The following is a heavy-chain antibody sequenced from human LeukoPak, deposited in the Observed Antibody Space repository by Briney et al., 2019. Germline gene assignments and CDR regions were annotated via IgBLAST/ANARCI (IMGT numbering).Heavy chain of an antibody. D-gene: IGHD3-10*01. CDR2: ISAYNGNA. Sequence: APVKVSCKASGYAFSSYGFSWVRQAPGQGLEWMGWISAYNGNAMYAQKFQGRVTMTTDTSTSTVTMELRSLRSDDTAVYFCARRYYYGSGSHSDYWGQGTLVTVSS. J-gene: IGHJ4*02. V-gene: IGHV1-18*01. CDR1: GYAFSSYG. CDR3: ARRYYYGSGSHSDY.